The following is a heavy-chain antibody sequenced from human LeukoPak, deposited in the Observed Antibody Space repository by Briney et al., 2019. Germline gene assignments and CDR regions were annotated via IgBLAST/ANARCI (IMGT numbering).Heavy chain of an antibody. D-gene: IGHD3-22*01. CDR2: IYYSGST. V-gene: IGHV4-59*12. J-gene: IGHJ4*02. CDR1: GGSISSYY. CDR3: ATSITMIVVEY. Sequence: PSEALSLTCTVSGGSISSYYWSWIRQPPGKGLEWIGYIYYSGSTNYNPSLKSRVTISVDTSKNQFSLKLSSVTAADTAVYYCATSITMIVVEYWGQGTLVTVSS.